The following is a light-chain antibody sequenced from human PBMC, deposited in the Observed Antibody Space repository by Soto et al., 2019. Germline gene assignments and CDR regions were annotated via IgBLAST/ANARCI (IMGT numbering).Light chain of an antibody. CDR2: AAS. Sequence: AIQMTQSPSSLSASVGDRVTITCRASQGIRNDLGWYQQKPGKAPKLLIYAASSLQSGVPSRFSGSGSGTDFTLTISRLQAEDFATYYCLQDYNYPRTFGQGTKVEIK. CDR3: LQDYNYPRT. V-gene: IGKV1-6*01. J-gene: IGKJ1*01. CDR1: QGIRND.